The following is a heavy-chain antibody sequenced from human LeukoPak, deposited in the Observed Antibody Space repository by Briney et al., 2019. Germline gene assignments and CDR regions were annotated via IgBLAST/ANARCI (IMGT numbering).Heavy chain of an antibody. CDR2: IYHSGST. D-gene: IGHD3-10*01. V-gene: IGHV4-39*07. Sequence: SETLSLTCTVSCGSISSSSFYWGWIRQPPGKALEWIGEIYHSGSTHYNPSLKSRVTISVDKSKNQFSLKLSSVTAADTAVYYCARLSSVGTGGLDYWGLGTLVTVSS. J-gene: IGHJ4*02. CDR1: CGSISSSSFY. CDR3: ARLSSVGTGGLDY.